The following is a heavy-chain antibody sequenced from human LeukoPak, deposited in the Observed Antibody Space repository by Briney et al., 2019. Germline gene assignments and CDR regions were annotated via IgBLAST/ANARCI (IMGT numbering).Heavy chain of an antibody. CDR3: ARDKDGDYLLDY. J-gene: IGHJ4*02. Sequence: PGGSLRLSCAASGFTFSSYSMNWVRQAPGKGLEWVSSISSSSSSYIYYADSVKGRFTISRDNAKNSLYLQMNSLRAEDTAVYYCARDKDGDYLLDYWGQGTLVTVSS. CDR1: GFTFSSYS. CDR2: ISSSSSSYI. D-gene: IGHD4-17*01. V-gene: IGHV3-21*01.